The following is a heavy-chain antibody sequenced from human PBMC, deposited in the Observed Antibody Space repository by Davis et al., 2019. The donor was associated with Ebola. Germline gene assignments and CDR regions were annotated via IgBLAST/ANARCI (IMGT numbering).Heavy chain of an antibody. Sequence: PSETLSLTCAVYGGSFSGYYWSWIRQPPGKGLEWIGEIDHSGSTNYNPSLKSRVTISVDTSKNQFSLKLSSVTAADTAVYYCARSGYSSSDNLYFDYWGQGTLVTVSS. CDR1: GGSFSGYY. V-gene: IGHV4-34*01. D-gene: IGHD6-13*01. CDR2: IDHSGST. CDR3: ARSGYSSSDNLYFDY. J-gene: IGHJ4*02.